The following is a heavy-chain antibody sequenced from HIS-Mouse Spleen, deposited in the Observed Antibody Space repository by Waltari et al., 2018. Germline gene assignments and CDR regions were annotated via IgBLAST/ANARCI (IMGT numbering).Heavy chain of an antibody. D-gene: IGHD6-13*01. CDR1: QGPFSSYA. J-gene: IGHJ3*02. V-gene: IGHV1-69*04. Sequence: QVQLVQSGAEVKKPGSSVKVSCKASQGPFSSYAISWVRQAPGQGLEWMGRIIPILGIANYAQKFQGRVTITADKSTSTAYMELSSLRSEDTAVYYCARHPEIAAAVGAFDIWGQGTMVTVSS. CDR3: ARHPEIAAAVGAFDI. CDR2: IIPILGIA.